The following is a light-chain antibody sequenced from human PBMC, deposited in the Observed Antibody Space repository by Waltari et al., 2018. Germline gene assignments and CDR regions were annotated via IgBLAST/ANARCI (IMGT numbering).Light chain of an antibody. CDR1: SSNIGAGYD. V-gene: IGLV1-40*01. CDR2: GNT. J-gene: IGLJ3*02. CDR3: QSYDSSLSGSV. Sequence: QSVLTQPPSVSGAPGQRVTISCTGSSSNIGAGYDVHWYQHLPGTAPKLLIHGNTNRPSGVPDRFSGSKSGTSASLAITGLQAEDEADYYCQSYDSSLSGSVLGRGTKLTVL.